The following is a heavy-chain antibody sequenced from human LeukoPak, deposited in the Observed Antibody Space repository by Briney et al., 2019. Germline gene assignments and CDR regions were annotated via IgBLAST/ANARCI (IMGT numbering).Heavy chain of an antibody. CDR2: ISYDGSSK. CDR1: GFTFSSYG. CDR3: AKDGSSSWYYFDY. V-gene: IGHV3-30*18. J-gene: IGHJ4*02. Sequence: GGSLRLSCAASGFTFSSYGMHWVRQAPGRGLEWVAVISYDGSSKYYADSVKGRFTMSRDNSKNTLYLHMNSLRAEDTALYFCAKDGSSSWYYFDYWGQGTLVTVSS. D-gene: IGHD6-13*01.